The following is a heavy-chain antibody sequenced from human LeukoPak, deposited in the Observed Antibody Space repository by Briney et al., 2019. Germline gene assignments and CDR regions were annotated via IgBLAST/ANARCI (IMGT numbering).Heavy chain of an antibody. CDR1: GGTFSSYA. V-gene: IGHV1-69*05. CDR2: IIPIFGTA. J-gene: IGHJ4*02. Sequence: ASVKVSCKASGGTFSSYAISWVRQAPGQGLEWMGGIIPIFGTANYAQKFQGRVTMTTDTSTSTAYMELRSLRSDDTAVYYCARDKAIGVVLDYWGQGTLVTVSS. D-gene: IGHD3-22*01. CDR3: ARDKAIGVVLDY.